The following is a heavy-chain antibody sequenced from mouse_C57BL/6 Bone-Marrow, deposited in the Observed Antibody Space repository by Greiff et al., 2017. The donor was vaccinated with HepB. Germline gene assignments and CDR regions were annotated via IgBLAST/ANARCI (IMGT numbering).Heavy chain of an antibody. CDR2: IDPSDSYT. CDR1: GYTFTSYW. D-gene: IGHD2-2*01. CDR3: ARKWLPHYYAMDY. V-gene: IGHV1-69*01. Sequence: VQLQQPGAELVMPGASVKLSCKASGYTFTSYWMHWVKQRPGQGLEWIGEIDPSDSYTNYNQKFKGKSTLTVDKSSSTAYMQLSSLTSEDSAVYYCARKWLPHYYAMDYWGQGTSVTVSS. J-gene: IGHJ4*01.